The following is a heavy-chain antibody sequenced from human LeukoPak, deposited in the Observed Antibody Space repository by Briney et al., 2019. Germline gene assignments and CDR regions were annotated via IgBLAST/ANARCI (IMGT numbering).Heavy chain of an antibody. V-gene: IGHV1-2*02. CDR1: GYKFIDDY. J-gene: IGHJ4*02. CDR3: APTSEAYTSNRKV. D-gene: IGHD3-16*01. Sequence: RASVKVSCKTSGYKFIDDYIHWVRQAPGQGLVAMGWINPDSGFTNYAQNFEGRVTMTRDTSISTAYLEVRTLRSDDTAVYYCAPTSEAYTSNRKVWGQGTLVIVSS. CDR2: INPDSGFT.